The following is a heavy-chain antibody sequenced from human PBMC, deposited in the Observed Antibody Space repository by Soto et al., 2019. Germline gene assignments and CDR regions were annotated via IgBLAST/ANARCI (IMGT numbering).Heavy chain of an antibody. CDR1: GGSFSCYY. V-gene: IGHV4-59*01. D-gene: IGHD6-19*01. CDR3: ARYRSGLDS. CDR2: IYYSGST. Sequence: SETLALTCAVYGGSFSCYYWSWIRQPPGKGLEWIGYIYYSGSTNYNPSLKSRVTISVDTSKNQFSLKLSSVTAADTAVYYCARYRSGLDSWGQRTLVTVSS. J-gene: IGHJ4*02.